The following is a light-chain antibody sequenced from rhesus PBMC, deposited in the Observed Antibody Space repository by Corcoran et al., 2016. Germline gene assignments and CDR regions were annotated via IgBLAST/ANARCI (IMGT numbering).Light chain of an antibody. CDR1: ESVGSY. CDR3: QQYNDLLWT. J-gene: IGKJ1*01. V-gene: IGKV3-40*03. Sequence: EIVMTQSPATLSLSPGETATLSCRAGESVGSYLAWYQQKPGQAPKLLVHSAYFRATGIPDRFSGSGSSTEFTLTIGRLGPEDVGGYHCQQYNDLLWTFGQGTKVEIK. CDR2: SAY.